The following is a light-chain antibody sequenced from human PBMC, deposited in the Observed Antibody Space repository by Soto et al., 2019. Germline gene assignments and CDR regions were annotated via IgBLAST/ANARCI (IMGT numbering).Light chain of an antibody. Sequence: QSVLTQPRSVSGSPGQSVAISCTGTSSDVGGYNYVSWYQQHPGKAPKLMIYDVTKRPSGVPDRFSASKSGNTAFLTISGLQADDEADYYCCSYAGSYSYVFGTGTKVTVL. CDR3: CSYAGSYSYV. V-gene: IGLV2-11*01. J-gene: IGLJ1*01. CDR2: DVT. CDR1: SSDVGGYNY.